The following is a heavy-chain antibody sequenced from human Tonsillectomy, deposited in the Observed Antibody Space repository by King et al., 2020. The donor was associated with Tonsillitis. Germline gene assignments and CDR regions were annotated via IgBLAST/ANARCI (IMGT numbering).Heavy chain of an antibody. CDR1: GYTFTSYG. D-gene: IGHD3-3*01. CDR2: ISAYNGNT. J-gene: IGHJ6*02. V-gene: IGHV1-18*04. Sequence: VQLVESGAEVKKPGASVKVSCKASGYTFTSYGISWVRQAPGQGLEWMGWISAYNGNTNYAQKLQGRVTMTTDTSTSTAYMELRSLRSDDTAVYYCARGGSLDFTIFGVVIVDGMDVWGQGTPVTVSS. CDR3: ARGGSLDFTIFGVVIVDGMDV.